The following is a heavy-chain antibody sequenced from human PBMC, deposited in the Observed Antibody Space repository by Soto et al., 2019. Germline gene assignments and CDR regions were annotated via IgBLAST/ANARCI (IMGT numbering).Heavy chain of an antibody. CDR2: ISSSGNSI. V-gene: IGHV3-11*01. CDR1: GFTFSDYY. D-gene: IGHD6-13*01. J-gene: IGHJ4*02. Sequence: VRLSCAASGFTFSDYYMTWIRQAPGKGLEWVSYISSSGNSIYYADSVRGRFTVSRDNAKNSLFLQMNSLRAEDTAVYYCARRAAAGRSFDYWGLGTLVTVSA. CDR3: ARRAAAGRSFDY.